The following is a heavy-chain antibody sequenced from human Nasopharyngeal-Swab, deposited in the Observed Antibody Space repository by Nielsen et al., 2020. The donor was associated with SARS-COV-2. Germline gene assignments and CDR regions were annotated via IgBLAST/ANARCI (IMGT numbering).Heavy chain of an antibody. CDR1: GGSISSGGYY. V-gene: IGHV4-31*03. CDR3: ARARITMIVVVDAFDI. CDR2: IYYSGST. Sequence: SETLSLTCTVSGGSISSGGYYLSWLRQHPGKRLEWIGYIYYSGSTYYNPSLKSRVTISVDTSKNQFSLKLSSVTAADTAVYYCARARITMIVVVDAFDIWGQGTMVTVSS. D-gene: IGHD3-22*01. J-gene: IGHJ3*02.